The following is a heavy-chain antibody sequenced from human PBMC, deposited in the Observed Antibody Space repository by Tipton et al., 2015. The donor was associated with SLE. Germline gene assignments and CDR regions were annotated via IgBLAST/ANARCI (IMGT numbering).Heavy chain of an antibody. D-gene: IGHD1-26*01. CDR1: GGSISSGGYS. Sequence: TLSLTCAVSGGSISSGGYSWSWIRQPPGKGLEWIGYIYYSGSTNYNPSLKSRVTISVDTSKNQFSLKLSSVTAADTAFYYCATGVGATTFDYWGQGTLVTVSS. J-gene: IGHJ4*02. CDR3: ATGVGATTFDY. CDR2: IYYSGST. V-gene: IGHV4-61*08.